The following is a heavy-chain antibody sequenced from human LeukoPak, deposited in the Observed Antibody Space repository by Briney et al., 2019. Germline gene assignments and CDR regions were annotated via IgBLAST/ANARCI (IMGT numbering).Heavy chain of an antibody. Sequence: PGGSLRLSCSASGFTVSSNYMSWVRQAPGKGLEWVSLISWNGGNTNYADSVRGRFTISRDNSKHSLYLQMNSLRTEDTALYYCARDTFDYWGQGTLVTVSS. CDR1: GFTVSSNY. CDR3: ARDTFDY. J-gene: IGHJ4*02. CDR2: ISWNGGNT. V-gene: IGHV3-43*01.